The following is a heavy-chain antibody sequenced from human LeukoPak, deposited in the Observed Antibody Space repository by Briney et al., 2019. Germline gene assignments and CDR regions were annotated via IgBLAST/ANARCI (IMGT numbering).Heavy chain of an antibody. J-gene: IGHJ4*02. V-gene: IGHV4-34*01. D-gene: IGHD2-21*02. Sequence: SETLSLTCAVYGGSFSGYYWSWIRQPPGKGXXXXXXXNHXXXXXYXPXXXXXVXXXXDTSKNQFSLKLSSVTAADTAVHYCARGGTPNVVVVTAILDYWGQGTLVTVSS. CDR3: ARGGTPNVVVVTAILDY. CDR2: XNHXXXX. CDR1: GGSFSGYY.